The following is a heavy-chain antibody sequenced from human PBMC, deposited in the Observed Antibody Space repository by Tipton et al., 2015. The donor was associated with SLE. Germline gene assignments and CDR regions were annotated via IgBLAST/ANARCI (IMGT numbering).Heavy chain of an antibody. CDR1: GFTFSSYG. Sequence: SLRLSCAASGFTFSSYGMHWVRQAPGKGLEWVAVISYDGSNEYYADSVKGRFTISRDNSKNTLYLQMNSLRAEDTAVYYCARDSFWSGYYYYYYYMDVWGKGTTVTVSS. CDR3: ARDSFWSGYYYYYYYMDV. V-gene: IGHV3-30*03. J-gene: IGHJ6*03. CDR2: ISYDGSNE. D-gene: IGHD3-3*01.